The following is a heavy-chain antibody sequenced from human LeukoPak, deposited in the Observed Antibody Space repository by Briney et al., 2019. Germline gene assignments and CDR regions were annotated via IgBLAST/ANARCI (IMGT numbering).Heavy chain of an antibody. D-gene: IGHD3-22*01. Sequence: SETLSLTCSVSNGSITTTRFYWAWIRQSPGKRLEWIGSVYYFGNAYYRPSLLSRATISIDTSKKRISLNLTSVTAADTAVYYCARGYDYWGQGTLVAVSS. CDR2: VYYFGNA. V-gene: IGHV4-39*01. CDR1: NGSITTTRFY. CDR3: ARGYDY. J-gene: IGHJ4*02.